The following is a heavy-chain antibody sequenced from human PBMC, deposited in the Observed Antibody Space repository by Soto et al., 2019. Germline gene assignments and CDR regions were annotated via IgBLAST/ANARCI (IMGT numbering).Heavy chain of an antibody. D-gene: IGHD2-15*01. J-gene: IGHJ4*02. Sequence: XGSLRLSCAAAGGTCSSYAISWLRQAPGKGLDWVSAISGSGGSTYYADSVKGRFTISRDNSKNTLYLQMNSLRAEDTAVYYCAKVVGDPRDYWGQGSVVTVSS. V-gene: IGHV3-23*01. CDR1: GGTCSSYA. CDR3: AKVVGDPRDY. CDR2: ISGSGGST.